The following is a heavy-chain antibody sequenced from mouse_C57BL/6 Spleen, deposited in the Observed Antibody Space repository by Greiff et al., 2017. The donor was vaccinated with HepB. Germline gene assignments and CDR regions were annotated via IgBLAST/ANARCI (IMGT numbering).Heavy chain of an antibody. D-gene: IGHD1-1*01. V-gene: IGHV1-69*01. CDR3: ARRRVITKVVDY. J-gene: IGHJ2*01. CDR2: IDPSDSYT. Sequence: VQLQQPGAELVMPGASVKLSCKASGYTFTSYWMHWVKQRPGQGLEWIGEIDPSDSYTNYNQKFKGKSTLTVDKSSSTAYMQLSSLTSEDSAVYYCARRRVITKVVDYWGQGTTLTVSS. CDR1: GYTFTSYW.